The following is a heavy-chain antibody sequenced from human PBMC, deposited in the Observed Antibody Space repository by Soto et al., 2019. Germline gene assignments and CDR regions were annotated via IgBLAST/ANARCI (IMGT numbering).Heavy chain of an antibody. D-gene: IGHD3-22*01. CDR3: ARDRNYYDSSGYYNYFDY. V-gene: IGHV1-69*13. J-gene: IGHJ4*02. CDR2: IIPIFGTA. Sequence: GASVKVSCKASGGTFSSYTISWVRQAPGQGLEWMGGIIPIFGTANYAQKFQGRVTITADESTSTAYMELSSLRSEDTAVYYCARDRNYYDSSGYYNYFDYWGQGTLVTVSS. CDR1: GGTFSSYT.